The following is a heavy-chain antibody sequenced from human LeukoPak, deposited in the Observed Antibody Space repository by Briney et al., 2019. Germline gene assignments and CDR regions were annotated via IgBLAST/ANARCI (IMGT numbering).Heavy chain of an antibody. CDR3: AKAGKQQLVQVWASEWLVDCYFDY. J-gene: IGHJ4*02. D-gene: IGHD6-13*01. CDR1: GFTFSSYG. V-gene: IGHV3-23*01. CDR2: ISGSGGST. Sequence: PGGTLRLSCAASGFTFSSYGMSWVRQAPGKGLEWVSAISGSGGSTYHADSVKGRFTISRDNSKNTLYLQMNSLRAEDTAVYYCAKAGKQQLVQVWASEWLVDCYFDYWGQGTLVTVSS.